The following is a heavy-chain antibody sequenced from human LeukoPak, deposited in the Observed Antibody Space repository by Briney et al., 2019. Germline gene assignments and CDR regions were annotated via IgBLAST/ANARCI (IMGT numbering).Heavy chain of an antibody. D-gene: IGHD6-19*01. V-gene: IGHV4-39*01. CDR1: GGSISSSNYY. J-gene: IGHJ4*02. Sequence: SETLSLTCTVSGGSISSSNYYWGWIRQPPGKGPEWIVNIYYSGSTYYKPSLKTRVTISVDTSKNQFSLKLTSVTAADTAVYYCARHASVDGNWPRPLDYWGQGSLVTVSS. CDR3: ARHASVDGNWPRPLDY. CDR2: IYYSGST.